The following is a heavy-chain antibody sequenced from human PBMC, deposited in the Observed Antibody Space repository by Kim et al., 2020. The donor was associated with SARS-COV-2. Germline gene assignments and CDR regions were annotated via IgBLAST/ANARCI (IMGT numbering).Heavy chain of an antibody. V-gene: IGHV4-39*01. J-gene: IGHJ4*02. Sequence: KSRVTISVATSKNQFSLKLSSVTAADTAVYYCARQVRGGVVVAAPYYFDYWGQGTLVTVSS. CDR3: ARQVRGGVVVAAPYYFDY. D-gene: IGHD2-15*01.